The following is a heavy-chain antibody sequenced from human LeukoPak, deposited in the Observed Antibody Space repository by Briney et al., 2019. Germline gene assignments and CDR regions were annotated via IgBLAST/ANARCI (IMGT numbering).Heavy chain of an antibody. Sequence: SQTLSLTCTVSGGSISSGSYYWTWIRQPAGKGLDWIGRIYTSGSTNYNPSLKSRITISADTSKSQFSLRLSSVTPADTAVYYCARGGGYSYGNDAFNIWGQGTMVTVSS. J-gene: IGHJ3*02. CDR1: GGSISSGSYY. CDR3: ARGGGYSYGNDAFNI. D-gene: IGHD5-18*01. CDR2: IYTSGST. V-gene: IGHV4-61*02.